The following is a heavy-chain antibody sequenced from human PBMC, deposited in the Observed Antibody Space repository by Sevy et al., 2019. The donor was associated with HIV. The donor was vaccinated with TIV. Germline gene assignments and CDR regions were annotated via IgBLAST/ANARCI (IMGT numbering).Heavy chain of an antibody. Sequence: ASVKVSCKGSGYTFTSYGISWVRQAPGQGLEWMGWISAYNGNTNYTQKLQGRVTMTTDTSTSTAYMELRSLRSDDTAVYYCARDPRLYYDSSGYYSDYWGQGTLVTVSS. CDR2: ISAYNGNT. D-gene: IGHD3-22*01. J-gene: IGHJ4*02. CDR3: ARDPRLYYDSSGYYSDY. CDR1: GYTFTSYG. V-gene: IGHV1-18*01.